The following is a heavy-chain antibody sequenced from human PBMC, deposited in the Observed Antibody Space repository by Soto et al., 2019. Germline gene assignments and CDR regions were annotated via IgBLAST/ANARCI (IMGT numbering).Heavy chain of an antibody. Sequence: QITLKESGPPLVRPAQTLTLTCAFSGFSLTTTSMGVAWIRQPPGKALEWLALIYWDDDQRYSPSLKDRLTISKDTSRSRVVLTTSNMNPEDTGTYFCAHAGDYALLSFDHWGPGTLVTVSS. J-gene: IGHJ4*02. CDR1: GFSLTTTSMG. D-gene: IGHD4-17*01. CDR3: AHAGDYALLSFDH. V-gene: IGHV2-5*02. CDR2: IYWDDDQ.